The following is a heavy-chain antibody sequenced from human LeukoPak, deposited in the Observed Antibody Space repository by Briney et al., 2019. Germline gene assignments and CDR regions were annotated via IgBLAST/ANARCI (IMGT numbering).Heavy chain of an antibody. CDR2: FYNSGRS. J-gene: IGHJ4*02. CDR3: TRGAGWLIDY. D-gene: IGHD3-16*01. CDR1: DDSISVYY. Sequence: SETLSLTCTVSDDSISVYYRGWIRQPPGKGLEWIGHFYNSGRSTYNPSLKSRVTISADTSKNHFSLKLNSVTTADTAVYYCTRGAGWLIDYWGQGILVTVSS. V-gene: IGHV4-59*01.